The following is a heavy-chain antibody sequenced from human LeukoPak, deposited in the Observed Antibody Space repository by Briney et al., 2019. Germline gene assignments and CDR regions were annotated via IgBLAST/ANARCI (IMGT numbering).Heavy chain of an antibody. Sequence: ASVKVSCKASGYTFTAYYMHWVRQAPGQGLEWMGWINPNSSSTNYAQKFQGRVTMTRDTSISTAYMELSRLRSDDTAVYYCARGASGVYTVTTSWFDPWGQGTLVTVSS. D-gene: IGHD4-17*01. CDR2: INPNSSST. CDR3: ARGASGVYTVTTSWFDP. CDR1: GYTFTAYY. V-gene: IGHV1-2*02. J-gene: IGHJ5*02.